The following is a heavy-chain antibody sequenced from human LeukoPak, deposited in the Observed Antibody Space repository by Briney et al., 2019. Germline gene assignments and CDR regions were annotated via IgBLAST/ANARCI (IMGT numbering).Heavy chain of an antibody. D-gene: IGHD5-18*01. CDR2: IYYSGST. Sequence: SETLSLTCTVSGGSLSRYYWRWIRQPPGRGLECSGYIYYSGSTNYNPSLKSRVTISVDTSKNQFPLKLSSVTAADTAVYYCARGGYSYGFEYYYGMDVWGQGTTVTVSS. CDR3: ARGGYSYGFEYYYGMDV. CDR1: GGSLSRYY. J-gene: IGHJ6*02. V-gene: IGHV4-59*01.